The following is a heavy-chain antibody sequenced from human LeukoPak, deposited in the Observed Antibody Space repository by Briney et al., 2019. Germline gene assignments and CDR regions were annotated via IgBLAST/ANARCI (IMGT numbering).Heavy chain of an antibody. CDR1: GFTFSSYA. V-gene: IGHV3-23*01. CDR3: AKDNGGSGWGELDY. D-gene: IGHD1-26*01. J-gene: IGHJ4*02. Sequence: GGSLRLSCAASGFTFSSYAMSWVRQAPGKGREWVSAISGSGASTYYADSVKGRFTISRDNSKNTLYLQMNSLRAEDTAIYYCAKDNGGSGWGELDYWGQGTLVTVSS. CDR2: ISGSGAST.